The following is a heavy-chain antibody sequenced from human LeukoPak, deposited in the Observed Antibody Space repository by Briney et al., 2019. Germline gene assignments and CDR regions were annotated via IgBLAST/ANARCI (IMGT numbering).Heavy chain of an antibody. Sequence: SETLSLTCSVSGGSISSYYWSWIRQPPGKGLEWIGYIYYSGSTNYNPSLKSRVTISIDTSKNQFSLKLSSVTAADTAVYYCARVPGGSSGWYADYWGQGTLVTVSS. V-gene: IGHV4-59*12. J-gene: IGHJ4*02. D-gene: IGHD6-19*01. CDR1: GGSISSYY. CDR3: ARVPGGSSGWYADY. CDR2: IYYSGST.